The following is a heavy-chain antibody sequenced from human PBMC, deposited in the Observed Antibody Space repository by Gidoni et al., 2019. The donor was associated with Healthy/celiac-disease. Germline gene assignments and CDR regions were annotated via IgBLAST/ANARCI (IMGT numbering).Heavy chain of an antibody. V-gene: IGHV2-5*02. CDR3: AHAYYDFWSGYYSGWFDP. Sequence: QITLKESGPTLVKPTQTLTLPCTFSGFSLSTSGVGVGWIRQPPGKALEWLALIYWDDDKRYSPSLKSRLTITKDTSKNQVVLTMTNMDPVDTATYYCAHAYYDFWSGYYSGWFDPWGQGTLVTVSS. J-gene: IGHJ5*02. D-gene: IGHD3-3*01. CDR2: IYWDDDK. CDR1: GFSLSTSGVG.